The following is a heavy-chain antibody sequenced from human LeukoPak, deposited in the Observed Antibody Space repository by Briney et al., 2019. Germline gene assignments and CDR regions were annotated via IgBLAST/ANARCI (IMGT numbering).Heavy chain of an antibody. CDR2: ISYDGSNK. J-gene: IGHJ4*02. Sequence: GGSLRLSCAASGFTFSSYAMHWVRQAPGKGLEWVAAISYDGSNKYYADSVKGRFTISRDNSKNTLYLQMNSLRAEDTAVYHCARGSDILTGYFDYWGQGTLVTVSS. D-gene: IGHD3-9*01. CDR1: GFTFSSYA. CDR3: ARGSDILTGYFDY. V-gene: IGHV3-30*04.